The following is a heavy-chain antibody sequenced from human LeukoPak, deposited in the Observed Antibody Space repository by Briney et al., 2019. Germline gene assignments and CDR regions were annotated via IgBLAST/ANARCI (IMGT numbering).Heavy chain of an antibody. J-gene: IGHJ4*02. Sequence: GASVKVSCKASGYTFTSYGISWVRQAPGQGLEWMGWISAYNGNTNYAQKLQGRVTMTTDTSTSTAYMELRSLRPDDTAVYYCARGAYDFWSGYYPFDYWGQGTLVTVSS. CDR1: GYTFTSYG. D-gene: IGHD3-3*01. V-gene: IGHV1-18*01. CDR3: ARGAYDFWSGYYPFDY. CDR2: ISAYNGNT.